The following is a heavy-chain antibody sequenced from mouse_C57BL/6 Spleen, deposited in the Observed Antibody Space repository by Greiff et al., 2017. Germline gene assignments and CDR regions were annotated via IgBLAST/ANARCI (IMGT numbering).Heavy chain of an antibody. CDR1: GYTFTSYG. D-gene: IGHD1-1*01. Sequence: VQLQQSGAELARPGASVKLSCKASGYTFTSYGISWVKQRTGQGLEWIGEIYPRSGNTYYNEKFKGKATLTADKSSSTAYMVLRSLTSEDSAVCFYAMSVVPSFDGWGQGTTLTVAS. V-gene: IGHV1-81*01. CDR3: AMSVVPSFDG. J-gene: IGHJ2*01. CDR2: IYPRSGNT.